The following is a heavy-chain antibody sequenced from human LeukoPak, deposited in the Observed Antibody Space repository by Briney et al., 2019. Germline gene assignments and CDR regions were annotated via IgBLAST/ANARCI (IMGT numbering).Heavy chain of an antibody. CDR3: ATWGYNWNDGSQY. V-gene: IGHV4-61*09. CDR2: IYTSGNT. Sequence: PSQTLSLTCTVSGGSISSSSYYWSWIRQPAGKGLEWIGHIYTSGNTNYDPSLKSRVTISVDTSKNQFSLRLSSVTAADTAVYYCATWGYNWNDGSQYWGQGTLVTVSS. D-gene: IGHD1-20*01. J-gene: IGHJ4*02. CDR1: GGSISSSSYY.